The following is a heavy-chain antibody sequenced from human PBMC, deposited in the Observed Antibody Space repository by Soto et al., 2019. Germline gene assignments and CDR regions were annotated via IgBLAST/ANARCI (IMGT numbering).Heavy chain of an antibody. Sequence: SVKVSCKASGFNFASLGIQWVRQTRGQRPEWIGWSVVANGSTNYAQEFQGRVIISRDVSTNTAYIDLSNLRSEDTAVYFCSADHPNGDIGWPVWGQGTRVTVSS. CDR2: SVVANGST. CDR3: SADHPNGDIGWPV. D-gene: IGHD2-15*01. J-gene: IGHJ6*02. CDR1: GFNFASLG. V-gene: IGHV1-58*02.